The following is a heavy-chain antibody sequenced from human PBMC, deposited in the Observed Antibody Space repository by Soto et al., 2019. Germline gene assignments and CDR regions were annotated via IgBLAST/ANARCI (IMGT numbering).Heavy chain of an antibody. CDR1: GFTFSNAW. V-gene: IGHV3-15*01. D-gene: IGHD4-4*01. CDR3: ITLPRDYRNYYYMDV. J-gene: IGHJ6*03. Sequence: GGSLRLACAASGFTFSNAWMSWVRQAPGKGLEWVGRIKSKTDGGTTDYAAPVKGRFTISRDDSKNTLYLQMNSLKTEDTAVYYCITLPRDYRNYYYMDVWAQPTTVTGSS. CDR2: IKSKTDGGTT.